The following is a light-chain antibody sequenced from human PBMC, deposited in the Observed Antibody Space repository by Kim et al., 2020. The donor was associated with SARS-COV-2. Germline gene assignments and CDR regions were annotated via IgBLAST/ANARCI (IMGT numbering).Light chain of an antibody. J-gene: IGLJ2*01. V-gene: IGLV3-19*01. CDR1: SLKNYY. CDR3: TSRDSSGDHVV. Sequence: ALGQTVRPTCQGDSLKNYYATWYQQRPGQAPLLFLYGKSNRPSGIPDRFSGSASGNTASLTITGAQAEDEADYYCTSRDSSGDHVVFGGGTQLTVL. CDR2: GKS.